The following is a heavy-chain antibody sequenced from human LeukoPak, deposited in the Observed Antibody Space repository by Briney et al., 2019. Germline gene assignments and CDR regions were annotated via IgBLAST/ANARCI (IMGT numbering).Heavy chain of an antibody. Sequence: GGSLRLSCAASGFTFSSYWMHWVRQAPGKGLVWVSRIKSDGSTTNYADSVTGRFTISRDNAKNTLYLQMNSLRSEDTAVYYCARVTVSDGYNFDYWGQGTLVTVSS. CDR2: IKSDGSTT. CDR3: ARVTVSDGYNFDY. CDR1: GFTFSSYW. V-gene: IGHV3-74*01. J-gene: IGHJ4*02. D-gene: IGHD5-24*01.